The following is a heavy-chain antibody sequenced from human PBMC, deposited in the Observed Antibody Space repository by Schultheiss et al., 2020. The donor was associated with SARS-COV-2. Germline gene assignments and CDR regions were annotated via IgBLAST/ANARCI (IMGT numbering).Heavy chain of an antibody. D-gene: IGHD3-10*01. CDR3: ARRVGYGSGSYYSPYNWFDP. Sequence: SETLSLTCAVYGGSFSGYYWSWIRQPPGKGLEWIGEINHSGSTNYNPSLKSRVTISVDTSKNQFSLKVNSVTAADTAVYYCARRVGYGSGSYYSPYNWFDPWGQGTLVTVSS. CDR1: GGSFSGYY. J-gene: IGHJ5*02. V-gene: IGHV4-34*01. CDR2: INHSGST.